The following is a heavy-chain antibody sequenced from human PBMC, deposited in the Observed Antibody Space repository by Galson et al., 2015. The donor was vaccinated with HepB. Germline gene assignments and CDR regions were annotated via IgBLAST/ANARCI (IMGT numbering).Heavy chain of an antibody. CDR3: AKARAYDILTDFDY. V-gene: IGHV3-48*04. CDR1: TFIFSTYS. Sequence: SLRLSCAASTFIFSTYSMNWVRQAPGKGLEWVSYISSSSTTIYYADSVKGRFTISRDNAKNSLYLQMNSLRAEDTAVYYCAKARAYDILTDFDYWGQGTLVTVSS. J-gene: IGHJ4*02. D-gene: IGHD3-9*01. CDR2: ISSSSTTI.